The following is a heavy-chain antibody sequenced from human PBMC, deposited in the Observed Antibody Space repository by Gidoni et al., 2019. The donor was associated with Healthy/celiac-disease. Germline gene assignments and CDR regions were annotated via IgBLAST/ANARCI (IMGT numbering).Heavy chain of an antibody. CDR3: ARSSGTKYSSSWYSNWFDP. V-gene: IGHV1-3*01. CDR1: GYTFTSYA. Sequence: QVQLVQSGAEVKKPGASVKVSCKASGYTFTSYAMHWVRQAPGQRLEWMGWINAGNGNTKYSQKFQGRVTITRDTSASTAYMELSSLRSEDTAVYYCARSSGTKYSSSWYSNWFDPWGQGTLVTVSS. J-gene: IGHJ5*02. D-gene: IGHD6-13*01. CDR2: INAGNGNT.